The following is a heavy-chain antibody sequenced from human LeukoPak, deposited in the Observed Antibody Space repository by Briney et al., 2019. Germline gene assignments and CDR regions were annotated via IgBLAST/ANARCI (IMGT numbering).Heavy chain of an antibody. CDR2: INSDGSIT. V-gene: IGHV3-74*01. D-gene: IGHD6-13*01. CDR3: VRIAAAGTWYYFDY. CDR1: GFTFSSYW. Sequence: GSLRLSCAASGFTFSSYWMHWVRQAPGKGLVWVSRINSDGSITTYADSVKGRFTISRDNAKNTLYLQMNSLRAEDTAVYYCVRIAAAGTWYYFDYWGQGTLVTVSS. J-gene: IGHJ4*02.